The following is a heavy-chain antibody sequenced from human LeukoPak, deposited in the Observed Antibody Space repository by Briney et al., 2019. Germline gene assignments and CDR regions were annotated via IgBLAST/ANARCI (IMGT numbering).Heavy chain of an antibody. D-gene: IGHD3-9*01. CDR3: ANQEGIYDILTGYTVHQFDY. V-gene: IGHV4-61*02. Sequence: SETLSLTCTVSGGSITSGSYYWSWIRQPAGKGLEWIGRIYTSGSANYNPSLKSRVTISVDTSKNQFSLKLSSVTAADTAVYYCANQEGIYDILTGYTVHQFDYWGQGTLVTVSS. CDR1: GGSITSGSYY. J-gene: IGHJ4*02. CDR2: IYTSGSA.